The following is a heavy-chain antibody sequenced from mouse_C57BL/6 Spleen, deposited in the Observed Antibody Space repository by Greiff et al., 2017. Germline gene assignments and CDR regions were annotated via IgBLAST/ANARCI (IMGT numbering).Heavy chain of an antibody. V-gene: IGHV6-3*01. CDR1: GFTFSNYW. D-gene: IGHD1-1*01. Sequence: EVMLVESGGGLVQPGGSMKLSCVASGFTFSNYWMNWVRQSPEKGLEWVAQIRLKSDNYATHYAESVKGRFTISRDDSKSSVYLQKNNLRAEDTGIYYCTGTYYYGSWYFDVWGTGTTVTVSS. CDR2: IRLKSDNYAT. CDR3: TGTYYYGSWYFDV. J-gene: IGHJ1*03.